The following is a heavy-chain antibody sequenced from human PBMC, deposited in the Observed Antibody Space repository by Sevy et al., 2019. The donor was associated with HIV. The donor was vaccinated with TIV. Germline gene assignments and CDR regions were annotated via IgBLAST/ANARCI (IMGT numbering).Heavy chain of an antibody. J-gene: IGHJ4*02. D-gene: IGHD2-21*02. CDR3: AKHIAYCGGDCYPPLYYFDY. CDR2: ISGSGYST. Sequence: GSLRLSCAASGFTFSNYGMSWVRQAPGKGLEWVSAISGSGYSTYYADSVKGRFTISRDKSKNTLYLQINSLRAGDTAVYYCAKHIAYCGGDCYPPLYYFDYWGQGTLVTVSS. CDR1: GFTFSNYG. V-gene: IGHV3-23*01.